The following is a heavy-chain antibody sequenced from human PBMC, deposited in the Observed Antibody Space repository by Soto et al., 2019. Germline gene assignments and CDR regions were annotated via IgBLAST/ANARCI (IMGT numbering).Heavy chain of an antibody. CDR3: ARRRLGSKIRYYGMDV. CDR2: IYHSGST. D-gene: IGHD6-19*01. Sequence: SETLSLTCAVSGGSISSSNWWSWVRQPPGKGLEWIGEIYHSGSTNYNPSLKSRVTISVDKSKNQFSLKLSSVTAADTAVYYCARRRLGSKIRYYGMDVWGQGTTVTVSS. CDR1: GGSISSSNW. V-gene: IGHV4-4*02. J-gene: IGHJ6*02.